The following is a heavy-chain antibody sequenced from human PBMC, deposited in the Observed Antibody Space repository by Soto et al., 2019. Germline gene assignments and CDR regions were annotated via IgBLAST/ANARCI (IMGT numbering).Heavy chain of an antibody. D-gene: IGHD5-18*01. Sequence: PGGSLRLSCAGSGFTFSSYSMNWVRQAPGKGLEWVSSISSNSNYIYYADSVKGRFTISRDNAKNSLYLQMNSLRAEDTAVYYCAREIFGYSYGYIDYWGQGTLVTVSS. CDR3: AREIFGYSYGYIDY. CDR2: ISSNSNYI. CDR1: GFTFSSYS. V-gene: IGHV3-21*01. J-gene: IGHJ4*02.